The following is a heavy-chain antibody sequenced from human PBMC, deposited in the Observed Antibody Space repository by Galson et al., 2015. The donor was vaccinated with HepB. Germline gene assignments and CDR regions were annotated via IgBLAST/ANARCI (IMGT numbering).Heavy chain of an antibody. CDR3: ARVGGDFWSGYSNFDY. CDR1: GFTFSSYW. Sequence: SLRLSCAASGFTFSSYWMSWVRQAPGKGLEWVANIKQDGSEKYYVDSVKGRFTISRDNAKNSLYLQMNSLRAEDTAVYYCARVGGDFWSGYSNFDYWGQGTLVTVSS. V-gene: IGHV3-7*03. CDR2: IKQDGSEK. J-gene: IGHJ4*02. D-gene: IGHD3-3*01.